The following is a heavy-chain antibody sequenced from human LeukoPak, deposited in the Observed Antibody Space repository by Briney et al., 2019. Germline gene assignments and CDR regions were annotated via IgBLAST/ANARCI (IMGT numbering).Heavy chain of an antibody. J-gene: IGHJ4*02. CDR1: SGFISRYY. CDR2: IYYSGST. Sequence: PSEPLSLPCSVWSGFISRYYWGWLRQPPGEGVERLGYIYYSGSTNYNPSLKSRVTISVDTSKNQFSLKLSSVTAADTAVYYCAGSSGYMYYFDYWGQGTLVTVSS. D-gene: IGHD3-22*01. V-gene: IGHV4-59*01. CDR3: AGSSGYMYYFDY.